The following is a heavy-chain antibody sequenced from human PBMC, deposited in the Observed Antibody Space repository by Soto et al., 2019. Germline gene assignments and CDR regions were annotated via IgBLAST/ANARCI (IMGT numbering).Heavy chain of an antibody. D-gene: IGHD3-22*01. CDR2: IYYSGST. CDR3: ARASGDYYDSSGSLRPTDAFDI. J-gene: IGHJ3*02. Sequence: PSETLSLTCTVSGGSISSGDYYWSWIRQPPGKGLEWIGYIYYSGSTYYNPSLKSRVTISVDTSKNQFSLKLSSVTAADTAVYYCARASGDYYDSSGSLRPTDAFDIWGQGTMVTVS. V-gene: IGHV4-30-4*01. CDR1: GGSISSGDYY.